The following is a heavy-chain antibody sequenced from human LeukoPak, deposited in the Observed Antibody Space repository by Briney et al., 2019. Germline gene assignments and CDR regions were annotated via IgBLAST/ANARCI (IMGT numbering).Heavy chain of an antibody. V-gene: IGHV3-53*01. D-gene: IGHD4/OR15-4a*01. CDR1: GFTVGSNA. Sequence: GGSLRLSCTVSGFTVGSNAMSWVRQAPGKGLEWVSFIYSDNTHYSDSVKGRFTISRDNSKNTLYLQMNSLRAEDTAVYYCARRAGAYSHPYDYWGQGTLVTVSS. J-gene: IGHJ4*02. CDR3: ARRAGAYSHPYDY. CDR2: IYSDNT.